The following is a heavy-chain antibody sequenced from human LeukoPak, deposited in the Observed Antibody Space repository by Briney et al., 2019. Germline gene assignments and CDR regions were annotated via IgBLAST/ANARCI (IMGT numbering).Heavy chain of an antibody. CDR1: GYTFTDYY. J-gene: IGHJ4*02. CDR3: ATVGRWGSRVDY. CDR2: VDPEDGET. V-gene: IGHV1-69-2*01. D-gene: IGHD7-27*01. Sequence: ASVKISXKVSGYTFTDYYMHWVQQAPGKGLEWMGLVDPEDGETIYAEKFQGRVTITADTSTDTAYMELSSLRSEDTAVYYCATVGRWGSRVDYWGQGTLVTVSS.